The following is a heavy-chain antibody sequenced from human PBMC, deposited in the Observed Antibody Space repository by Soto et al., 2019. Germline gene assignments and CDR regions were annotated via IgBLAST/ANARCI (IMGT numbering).Heavy chain of an antibody. CDR1: GYTFTSDD. J-gene: IGHJ3*01. CDR3: ARRVGVAPVYDAYDL. CDR2: MNPNSGNT. D-gene: IGHD2-2*01. V-gene: IGHV1-8*01. Sequence: ASVKVSCKASGYTFTSDDINWVRQATGQGLEWMGWMNPNSGNTGYAQKFQGRVTMTTDTSTSTAYMELRSLRSDDTAMYYCARRVGVAPVYDAYDLWGQGTMVTVSS.